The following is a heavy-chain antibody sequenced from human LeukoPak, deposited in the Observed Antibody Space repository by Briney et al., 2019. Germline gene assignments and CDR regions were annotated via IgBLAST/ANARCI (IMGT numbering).Heavy chain of an antibody. CDR1: GGSISSYY. CDR2: IYYSGST. D-gene: IGHD3-16*01. J-gene: IGHJ3*02. Sequence: SETLSLTCTVSGGSISSYYWSWIRQPPGRGLEWIGYIYYSGSTKYNPSLKSRVTILVDTSKNQFSLKLSSVTAADTAVYYCARGASDAFDIWGQGTKVTVSS. V-gene: IGHV4-59*01. CDR3: ARGASDAFDI.